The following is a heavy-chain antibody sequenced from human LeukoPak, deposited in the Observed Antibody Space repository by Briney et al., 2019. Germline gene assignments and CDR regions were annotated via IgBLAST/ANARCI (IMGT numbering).Heavy chain of an antibody. CDR2: IKQDGSEK. D-gene: IGHD6-13*01. V-gene: IGHV3-7*01. CDR1: GFTFSSYW. J-gene: IGHJ4*02. Sequence: GGSLRLSCAASGFTFSSYWMTWVRQAPGKGLEWVATIKQDGSEKYYVDSVKGRFTISRDNAKNSLYLQMNSLRAEDTAVYYCARDRGSSWYPGVYWGQGTLVTVSS. CDR3: ARDRGSSWYPGVY.